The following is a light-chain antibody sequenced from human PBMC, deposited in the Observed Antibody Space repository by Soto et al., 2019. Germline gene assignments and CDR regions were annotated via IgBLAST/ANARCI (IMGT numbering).Light chain of an antibody. V-gene: IGKV3-15*01. CDR2: DAS. Sequence: EIVMTQSPATLSVSPGERATLSCRASQSVSRNLAWYQQKPGQAPRLLISDASTRASGIPGRFSGSGSGTEFTLTISSLQSEDFAIYYCQQYNDWFSISFGQGTRLEIK. CDR3: QQYNDWFSIS. J-gene: IGKJ5*01. CDR1: QSVSRN.